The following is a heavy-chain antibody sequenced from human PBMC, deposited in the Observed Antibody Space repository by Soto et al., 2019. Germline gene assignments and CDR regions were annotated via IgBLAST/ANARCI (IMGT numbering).Heavy chain of an antibody. J-gene: IGHJ6*02. Sequence: GGSLILSCAASGFTFSSYSMNWVRQAPGKGLEWVSSISSSSSYIYYADSVKGRFTISRDNAKNSLYLQMNSLRAEDTAVYYCASQFLDMDVWGQGTTVTVSS. CDR2: ISSSSSYI. D-gene: IGHD1-1*01. CDR3: ASQFLDMDV. CDR1: GFTFSSYS. V-gene: IGHV3-21*01.